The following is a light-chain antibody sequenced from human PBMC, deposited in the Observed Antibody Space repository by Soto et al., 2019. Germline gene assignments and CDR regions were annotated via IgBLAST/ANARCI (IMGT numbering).Light chain of an antibody. CDR3: MQGTHWPLT. Sequence: DVGMTQSPLSLPVTLGQPASISCRSSQSLVYSDVNTYLIWFQQRPGQSPRRLIYKVSKRDSGVTDRFSGSGSGTDFTLKISRVEAEDIGVSYCMQGTHWPLTFGGGTKVEIK. J-gene: IGKJ4*01. CDR2: KVS. CDR1: QSLVYSDVNTY. V-gene: IGKV2-30*01.